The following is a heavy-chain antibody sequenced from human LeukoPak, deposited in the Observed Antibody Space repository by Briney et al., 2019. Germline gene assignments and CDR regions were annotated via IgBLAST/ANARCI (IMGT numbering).Heavy chain of an antibody. Sequence: ASVKVSCKASGYTFTGYYMHWVRQAPGQGLEWMGWINPNSGGTNYAQKFQGRVTMTRDTSISTAYMELSRLRSDDTAVYYCARLGYYGSGSYYNSDPDYWGQGTLVTVSS. CDR3: ARLGYYGSGSYYNSDPDY. D-gene: IGHD3-10*01. J-gene: IGHJ4*02. CDR1: GYTFTGYY. CDR2: INPNSGGT. V-gene: IGHV1-2*02.